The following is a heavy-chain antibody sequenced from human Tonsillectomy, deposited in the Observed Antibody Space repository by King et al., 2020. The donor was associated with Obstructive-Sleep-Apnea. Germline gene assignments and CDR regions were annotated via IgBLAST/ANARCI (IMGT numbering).Heavy chain of an antibody. CDR3: ARVGGAYYYDSSGYYFDY. Sequence: QLVQSGAEVKKPGSSVKVSCKASGGTFSSYAISWVRQAPGQGLEWMGGIIPIFGTANYAQKFQGRVKITADESTSTAYMELSSLRSEDTAVYYCARVGGAYYYDSSGYYFDYWGQGTLVTVSS. CDR1: GGTFSSYA. CDR2: IIPIFGTA. D-gene: IGHD3-22*01. V-gene: IGHV1-69*01. J-gene: IGHJ4*02.